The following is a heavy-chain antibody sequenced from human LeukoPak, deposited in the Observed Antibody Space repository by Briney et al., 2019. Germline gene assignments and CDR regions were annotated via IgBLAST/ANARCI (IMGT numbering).Heavy chain of an antibody. V-gene: IGHV5-51*01. D-gene: IGHD1-20*01. Sequence: GESLKISCKGSGYRFSDYWIGWVRQMSGKGPEWMGIIYPDDSDTRYGPSFQGHVTISVDKSINTAYLQWSSLKASDTAMYYCARRDGSNWIFDSWGQGTLVTVSS. CDR3: ARRDGSNWIFDS. CDR1: GYRFSDYW. J-gene: IGHJ4*02. CDR2: IYPDDSDT.